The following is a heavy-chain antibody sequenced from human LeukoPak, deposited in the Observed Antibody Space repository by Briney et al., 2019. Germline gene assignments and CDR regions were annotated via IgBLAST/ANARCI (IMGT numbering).Heavy chain of an antibody. Sequence: PPETLSLTCTVSGGSITSYYWSWIRQPPGKGLEWIGYIFYSGSTNYNPSLKSRATISVDTSKSQFSLNLSSVTAADTAMYYCARHGRNSGAPNYWGQGTLVTVSS. V-gene: IGHV4-59*08. J-gene: IGHJ4*02. D-gene: IGHD6-19*01. CDR2: IFYSGST. CDR1: GGSITSYY. CDR3: ARHGRNSGAPNY.